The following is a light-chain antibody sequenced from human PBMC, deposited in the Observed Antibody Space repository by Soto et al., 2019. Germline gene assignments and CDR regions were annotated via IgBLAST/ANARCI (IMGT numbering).Light chain of an antibody. J-gene: IGLJ1*01. CDR3: SSYAGSNWYV. Sequence: HSALTQPPSASGSPGQSVTISCTGTNSDVGGYNYVSWYQQYPGKAPKLIIYEVNERPSGVPDRFSGSKSGNTSSLTVSGLQTADEADYYCSSYAGSNWYVFGTGTKVTVL. CDR2: EVN. CDR1: NSDVGGYNY. V-gene: IGLV2-8*01.